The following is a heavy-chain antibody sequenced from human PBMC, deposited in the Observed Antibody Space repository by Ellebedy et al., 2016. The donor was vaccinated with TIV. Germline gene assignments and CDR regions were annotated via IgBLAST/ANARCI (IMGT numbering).Heavy chain of an antibody. D-gene: IGHD3-22*01. Sequence: ASVKVSCKGSGYSFTSYWIGWVRQMPGKGLEWMGIIYPGDSDTRYSPSFQGQVTISADKSISTAYLQWSSLKASDTAMYYCARRTDYYDSSGYPLRYFDLWGRGTLATVSS. CDR3: ARRTDYYDSSGYPLRYFDL. CDR1: GYSFTSYW. J-gene: IGHJ2*01. V-gene: IGHV5-51*01. CDR2: IYPGDSDT.